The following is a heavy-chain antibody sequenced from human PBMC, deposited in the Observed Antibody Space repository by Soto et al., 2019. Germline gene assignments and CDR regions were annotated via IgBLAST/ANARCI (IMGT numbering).Heavy chain of an antibody. CDR1: GDTFTDYY. D-gene: IGHD2-21*02. Sequence: QVQLMQSGAEVKKPGASVKVSCKASGDTFTDYYIHWVRQAPGQGLELMGTVNPSGGHTTYAQHFLGRVTMTRDTSTSTLYMELTSLNSDDTAIYYCASRGHVVVVTAALDYWGQGTLVTVSS. CDR2: VNPSGGHT. V-gene: IGHV1-46*01. J-gene: IGHJ4*02. CDR3: ASRGHVVVVTAALDY.